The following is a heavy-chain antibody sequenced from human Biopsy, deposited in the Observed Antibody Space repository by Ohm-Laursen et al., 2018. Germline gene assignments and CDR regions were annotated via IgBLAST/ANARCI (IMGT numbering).Heavy chain of an antibody. J-gene: IGHJ6*02. CDR3: AKDRYNYTPIGGFSMDV. CDR2: IFYDGINT. CDR1: GFTFNNYG. D-gene: IGHD5-18*01. V-gene: IGHV3-30*18. Sequence: SLRLSCTASGFTFNNYGMQCVRQAPGKGLEWVAFIFYDGINTYYADSVKGRFTISRDNSRDTLYLQMSSLRAEDTAVYYCAKDRYNYTPIGGFSMDVWGQGTTVTVSS.